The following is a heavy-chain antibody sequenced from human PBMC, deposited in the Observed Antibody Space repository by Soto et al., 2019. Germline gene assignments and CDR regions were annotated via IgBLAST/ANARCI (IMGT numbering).Heavy chain of an antibody. CDR2: IFYSGST. J-gene: IGHJ3*02. CDR3: AKRWDTSMGLQSAFDI. Sequence: SETLSLTCTVSGGSISSSSYYWGWIRQPPGKGLEWIGNIFYSGSTAYNPSLKSRVSIYGDTSKNQFSLKLSSVTAADTAVYYCAKRWDTSMGLQSAFDIWGQGTLVTVSS. D-gene: IGHD5-18*01. V-gene: IGHV4-39*01. CDR1: GGSISSSSYY.